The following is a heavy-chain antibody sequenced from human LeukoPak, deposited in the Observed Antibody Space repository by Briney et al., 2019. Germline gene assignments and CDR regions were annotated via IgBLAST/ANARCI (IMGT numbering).Heavy chain of an antibody. CDR1: GYTFTGYY. CDR3: ARDTTLLWFGELLSSDAFDI. V-gene: IGHV1-46*01. CDR2: INPSGGST. D-gene: IGHD3-10*01. J-gene: IGHJ3*02. Sequence: ASVKVSCKASGYTFTGYYMHWVRQAPGQGLEWMGWINPSGGSTSYAQKFQGRVTMTRDTSTSTVYMELSSLRSEDTAVYYCARDTTLLWFGELLSSDAFDIWGQGTMVTVSS.